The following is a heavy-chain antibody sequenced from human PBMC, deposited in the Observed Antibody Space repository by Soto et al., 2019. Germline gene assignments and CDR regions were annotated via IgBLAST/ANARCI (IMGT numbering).Heavy chain of an antibody. Sequence: SGPTLVNPTETLTLTCTVSGFSLSNARMGVSWIRQPPGKALEWLAHIFSNDERSYSTSLKSRLTISKDTSKSQVVLTMTNMDPVDTATFYCARINVDTTMGYAPHFDYWGQGTLVTVSS. V-gene: IGHV2-26*01. CDR1: GFSLSNARMG. J-gene: IGHJ4*02. CDR3: ARINVDTTMGYAPHFDY. D-gene: IGHD5-18*01. CDR2: IFSNDER.